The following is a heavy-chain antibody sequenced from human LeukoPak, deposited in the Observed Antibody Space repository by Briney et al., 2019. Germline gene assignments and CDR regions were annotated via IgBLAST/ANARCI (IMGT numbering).Heavy chain of an antibody. CDR1: GFTFSSYA. CDR3: AKSLMSFSSGYIGY. J-gene: IGHJ4*02. V-gene: IGHV3-23*01. D-gene: IGHD3-22*01. Sequence: GGSLRLSCAASGFTFSSYAMSWVRQAPGKGLEWVSAISGSGGSTYYADSVKGRFTISRDNSKNTLYLQMNSLRAEDTAVYYCAKSLMSFSSGYIGYWGQGTLVTVSS. CDR2: ISGSGGST.